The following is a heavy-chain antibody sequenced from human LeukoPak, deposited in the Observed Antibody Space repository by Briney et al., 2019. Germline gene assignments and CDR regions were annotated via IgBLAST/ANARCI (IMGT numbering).Heavy chain of an antibody. CDR1: GFTLSSYG. CDR2: ISYDGSNK. D-gene: IGHD3-22*01. Sequence: GGSLRLSCAASGFTLSSYGMHWVRQAPGKGLEWVAVISYDGSNKYYADSVKGRFTISRDNSKNTLYLQMNSLRAEDTAVYYCAKAEYYYDSITDLGAFDIWGQGTMVTVSS. J-gene: IGHJ3*02. V-gene: IGHV3-30*18. CDR3: AKAEYYYDSITDLGAFDI.